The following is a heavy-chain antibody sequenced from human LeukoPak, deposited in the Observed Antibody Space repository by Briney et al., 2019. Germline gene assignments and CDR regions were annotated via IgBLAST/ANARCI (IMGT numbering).Heavy chain of an antibody. J-gene: IGHJ6*02. CDR1: GFGFHQYA. CDR2: ISWNSGSK. CDR3: AKDRQDTSYGMGV. V-gene: IGHV3-9*01. Sequence: GRSLRLSCEASGFGFHQYAMHWVRQPPGKGLEWVSGISWNSGSKDYADSVRGRFTISRDNDKKSLYLHMNSLRPEDTALYYCAKDRQDTSYGMGVWGQGTTVTVSS.